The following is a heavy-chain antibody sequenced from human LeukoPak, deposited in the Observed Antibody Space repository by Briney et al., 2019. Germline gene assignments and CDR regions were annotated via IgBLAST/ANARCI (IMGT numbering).Heavy chain of an antibody. V-gene: IGHV1-18*01. CDR3: ASKDSGSYWGSLDY. CDR2: ISAHNGNT. J-gene: IGHJ4*02. D-gene: IGHD1-26*01. Sequence: ASVKVSCKASGYTFTSYGISWVRQAPGQGLEWMGWISAHNGNTNYAQKLQGRVTMTTDTSTSTAYMELRSLRSDDTAVYYCASKDSGSYWGSLDYWGQGTLVTVSS. CDR1: GYTFTSYG.